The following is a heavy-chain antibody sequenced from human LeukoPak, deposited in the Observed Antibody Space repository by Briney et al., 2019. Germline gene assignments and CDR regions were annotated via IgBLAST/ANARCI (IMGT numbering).Heavy chain of an antibody. J-gene: IGHJ4*02. V-gene: IGHV3-7*03. CDR1: GFTFSSYW. D-gene: IGHD3-9*01. Sequence: GGSLRLSCAASGFTFSSYWMSWVRQAPGKGLEWVANIKQDGSEKYYVDSVKGRFTISRDNAKNSLYLQMNSLSAEDTAVYYCAREGRAYDILTGYYKWEYYFDYWGQGTLVTVSS. CDR3: AREGRAYDILTGYYKWEYYFDY. CDR2: IKQDGSEK.